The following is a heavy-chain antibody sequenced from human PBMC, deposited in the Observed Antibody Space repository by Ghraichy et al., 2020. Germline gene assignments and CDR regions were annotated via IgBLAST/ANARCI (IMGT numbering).Heavy chain of an antibody. CDR3: AGGDGGSSWFDY. CDR1: GFTFSSYA. CDR2: ISYDGSNK. Sequence: GGSLRLSCAASGFTFSSYAMHWVRQAPGKGLEWVAVISYDGSNKYYADSVKGRFTISRDNSKNTLYLQMNSLRAEDTAVYYCAGGDGGSSWFDYWGQGTLVTVSS. D-gene: IGHD1-26*01. V-gene: IGHV3-30*04. J-gene: IGHJ4*02.